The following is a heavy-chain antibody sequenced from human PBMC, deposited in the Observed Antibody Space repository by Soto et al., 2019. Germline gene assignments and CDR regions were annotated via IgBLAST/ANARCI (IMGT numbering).Heavy chain of an antibody. D-gene: IGHD3-16*02. V-gene: IGHV4-31*03. Sequence: QVQLQESGPGLVKPSQTLSLTCTVSGGSISSGGYYWSWIGQHPGKGLEWIGYIYYSGTTYYNPSLKSRVTTSVDASKNQFSLKLSSVTAAYTAVYYCARSLMITFGGVIYQLDYWGQGTLVTVSS. CDR3: ARSLMITFGGVIYQLDY. CDR1: GGSISSGGYY. CDR2: IYYSGTT. J-gene: IGHJ4*02.